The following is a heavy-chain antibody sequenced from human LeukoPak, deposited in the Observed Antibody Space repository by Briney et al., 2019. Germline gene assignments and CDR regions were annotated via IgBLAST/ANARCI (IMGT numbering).Heavy chain of an antibody. J-gene: IGHJ4*02. V-gene: IGHV4-59*08. Sequence: PSETLSLTCTVSGGSISSYYWSWIRQPPGKGLEWIGYIYYSGSTNYNPSLKSRVTISVDTSKNQFSLNLSSVTAADTAVYYCARGVLVRGIAVAGTGDWGQGTLVTVSS. CDR1: GGSISSYY. D-gene: IGHD6-19*01. CDR3: ARGVLVRGIAVAGTGD. CDR2: IYYSGST.